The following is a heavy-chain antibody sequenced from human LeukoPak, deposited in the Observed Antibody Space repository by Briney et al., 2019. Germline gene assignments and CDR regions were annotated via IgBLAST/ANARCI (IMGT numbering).Heavy chain of an antibody. CDR2: INPSGGST. V-gene: IGHV1-46*01. Sequence: ASVKVSCKASGYTFTSYYMHWVRQAPGQGLEWMGIINPSGGSTSYAQKFQGRVTMTEDTSTDTAYMELSSLRSEDTAVYYCATTPNYYDSSRSFDYWGQGTLVTVSS. J-gene: IGHJ4*02. CDR3: ATTPNYYDSSRSFDY. CDR1: GYTFTSYY. D-gene: IGHD3-22*01.